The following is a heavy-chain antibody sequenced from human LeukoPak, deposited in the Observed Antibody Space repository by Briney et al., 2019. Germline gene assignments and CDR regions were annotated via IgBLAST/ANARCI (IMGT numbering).Heavy chain of an antibody. Sequence: ASVKVSCKASGYIFTSYAMHWVRQAPGQRLEWMGWINAGNGNTKYSQKFQGRVTITRDTSASTAYMELSSLRSEDTAVYYCARGGRTGYFDYWGQGTLVTVSS. CDR1: GYIFTSYA. D-gene: IGHD7-27*01. V-gene: IGHV1-3*01. CDR3: ARGGRTGYFDY. J-gene: IGHJ4*02. CDR2: INAGNGNT.